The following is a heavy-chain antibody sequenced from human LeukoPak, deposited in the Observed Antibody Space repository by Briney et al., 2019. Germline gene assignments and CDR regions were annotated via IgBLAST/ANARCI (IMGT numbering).Heavy chain of an antibody. D-gene: IGHD1-26*01. V-gene: IGHV3-74*01. J-gene: IGHJ4*02. CDR1: GFTFSIYW. Sequence: GGSLRLSCAASGFTFSIYWMHWVRQAPGGGLVWVSRINSDWSSTTYADSVKGRLTISRDNAKNTLYLQMNSLRAEDTAVYYCAREKSGTYYDYWGQGTLVTVSS. CDR2: INSDWSST. CDR3: AREKSGTYYDY.